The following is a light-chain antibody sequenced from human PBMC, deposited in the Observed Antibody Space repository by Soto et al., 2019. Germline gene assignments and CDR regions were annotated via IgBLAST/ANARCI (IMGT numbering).Light chain of an antibody. Sequence: DIVMTQSPDSLTVSLGERATINCKSSQSILYNSNNKNYLAWYQQKPGQPPKLLIYWASTRDSGVPDRFSGSGSGTDFTLTISSVQAEDVAVYYCQQYYSTPQLTFGGGTKVEIK. J-gene: IGKJ4*01. CDR3: QQYYSTPQLT. V-gene: IGKV4-1*01. CDR2: WAS. CDR1: QSILYNSNNKNY.